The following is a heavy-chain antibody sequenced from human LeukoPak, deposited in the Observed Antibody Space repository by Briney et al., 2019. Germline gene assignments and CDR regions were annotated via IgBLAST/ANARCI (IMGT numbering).Heavy chain of an antibody. Sequence: GASVKVSCKASRYTFTNYYKHWVRQAPGQGLEWMGIINPSGSSTSYAQKFQGRVTMTRDTSTNTVYMELSSLRSEDTAVYYCARDSYSNSAKYYFDYWGQGTLVTVSS. CDR3: ARDSYSNSAKYYFDY. CDR1: RYTFTNYY. CDR2: INPSGSST. D-gene: IGHD4-11*01. V-gene: IGHV1-46*01. J-gene: IGHJ4*02.